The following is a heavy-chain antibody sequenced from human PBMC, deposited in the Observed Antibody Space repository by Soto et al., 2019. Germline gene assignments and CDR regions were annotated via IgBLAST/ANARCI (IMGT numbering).Heavy chain of an antibody. J-gene: IGHJ4*02. CDR1: GFTFSSYA. Sequence: EVQLLESGGGLVQPGGSLRLSCAASGFTFSSYAMSWVRQAPGKGLEWVSAISGSGGSTYYADSVKGRFTISRDNSKNTLYLQMNSLRAEDTAVYFCAHSPIVVVIYLFDYWGQGTLVTVSS. D-gene: IGHD3-22*01. V-gene: IGHV3-23*01. CDR3: AHSPIVVVIYLFDY. CDR2: ISGSGGST.